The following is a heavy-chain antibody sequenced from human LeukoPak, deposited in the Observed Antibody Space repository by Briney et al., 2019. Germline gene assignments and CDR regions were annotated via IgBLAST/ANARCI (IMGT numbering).Heavy chain of an antibody. CDR1: GYTFTTYG. J-gene: IGHJ5*02. CDR3: AREAEGSGSFGGP. CDR2: ISAYNGNT. D-gene: IGHD3-10*01. V-gene: IGHV1-18*01. Sequence: ASVTVSFKASGYTFTTYGISWVRQAPGQGLEWMGWISAYNGNTNYAQYFQGRVTMTTDTSTTTAYMELRSLRSDDTAVYFCAREAEGSGSFGGPWGQGTLVTVSS.